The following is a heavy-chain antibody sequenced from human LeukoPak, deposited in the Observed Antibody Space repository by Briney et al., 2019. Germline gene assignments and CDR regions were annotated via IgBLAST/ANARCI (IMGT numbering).Heavy chain of an antibody. CDR2: IWYDGSNK. V-gene: IGHV3-33*06. J-gene: IGHJ5*02. D-gene: IGHD2-15*01. Sequence: PGRSLRLSCAASGFNFFTYGMHWVRQAPGKGLEWVAVIWYDGSNKYYADSVKGLFTISRDNSKNTLYLQMNSLRAEDTAVYYCAKDWATLNWFDPWGQGTLVTVSS. CDR1: GFNFFTYG. CDR3: AKDWATLNWFDP.